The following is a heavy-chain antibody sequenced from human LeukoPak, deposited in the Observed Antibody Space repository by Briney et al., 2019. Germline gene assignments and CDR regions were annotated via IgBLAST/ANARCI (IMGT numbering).Heavy chain of an antibody. CDR1: GGSISSYY. CDR2: IYTSGST. J-gene: IGHJ3*02. Sequence: SETLSLTCTVSGGSISSYYWSWIRQPAGKGLEWIGRIYTSGSTNYNPSLKSRVTMSVDTSKNQFSLKLSSVTAADTAVYYCARDQSRIRNFWSGYYENDAFDIWGQGTMVTVSS. D-gene: IGHD3-3*01. V-gene: IGHV4-4*07. CDR3: ARDQSRIRNFWSGYYENDAFDI.